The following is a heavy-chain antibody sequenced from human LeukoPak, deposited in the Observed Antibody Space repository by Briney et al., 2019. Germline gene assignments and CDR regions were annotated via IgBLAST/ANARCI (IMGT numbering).Heavy chain of an antibody. CDR3: ARHDARLGLDY. V-gene: IGHV5-51*01. CDR2: IYPGDSDT. J-gene: IGHJ4*02. CDR1: GYSFTSYW. Sequence: GESLKISCKGSGYSFTSYWSGWVRQMPGKSLEWMGIIYPGDSDTRYSPSFQGQVTISADKYISTAYLQWSSLKASDTAMYYCARHDARLGLDYWGQGTLVTVSS. D-gene: IGHD6-19*01.